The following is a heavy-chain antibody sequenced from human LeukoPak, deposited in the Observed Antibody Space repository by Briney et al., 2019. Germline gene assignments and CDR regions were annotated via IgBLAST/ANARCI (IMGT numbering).Heavy chain of an antibody. D-gene: IGHD3-16*01. Sequence: SETLSLTCTVSGGSISRYYWSWIRQPAGKGLEWIGRIYTSGSTNYNPSLKSRVTISVDKSKNQFSLKLSSVTAADTAVYYCARVQRLGGKYYFDYWGQGTLVTVSS. CDR3: ARVQRLGGKYYFDY. CDR1: GGSISRYY. J-gene: IGHJ4*02. CDR2: IYTSGST. V-gene: IGHV4-4*07.